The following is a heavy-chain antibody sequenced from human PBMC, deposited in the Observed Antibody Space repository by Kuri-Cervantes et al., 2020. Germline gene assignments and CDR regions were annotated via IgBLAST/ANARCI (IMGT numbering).Heavy chain of an antibody. CDR1: GFTFSNSD. CDR3: ARGGYCSGGRCVRGWFDP. Sequence: ETLSLTCAASGFTFSNSDMNWVRQAPGKGLEWVSGVSWNGSRTHYADSVKGRFIISRDNSRNFLYQQMNSLRPEDMAVYYCARGGYCSGGRCVRGWFDPWGQGTLVTVSS. D-gene: IGHD2-15*01. V-gene: IGHV3-19*01. CDR2: VSWNGSRT. J-gene: IGHJ5*02.